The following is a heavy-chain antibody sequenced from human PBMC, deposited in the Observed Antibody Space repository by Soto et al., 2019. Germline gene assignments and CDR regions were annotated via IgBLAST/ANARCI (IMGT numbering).Heavy chain of an antibody. V-gene: IGHV3-48*02. D-gene: IGHD6-19*01. J-gene: IGHJ3*02. CDR2: LSSSKTYI. CDR1: GFSFSSYS. CDR3: VRDSGWAFDI. Sequence: EVQLVESGGDLVQPGQSLRLSCAASGFSFSSYSMNWVRQAPGKGLEWISYLSSSKTYIWYADSVKGRFTISRDNAKNSLSLQMNSLRDEDTAVYYCVRDSGWAFDICGLGTTVTVSS.